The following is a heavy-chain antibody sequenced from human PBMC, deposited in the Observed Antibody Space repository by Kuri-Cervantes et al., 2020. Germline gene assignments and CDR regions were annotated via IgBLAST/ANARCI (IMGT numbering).Heavy chain of an antibody. CDR3: ARVIRYGDYHSRMYYFDY. CDR1: GGSISSYY. CDR2: IYTSGST. J-gene: IGHJ4*02. Sequence: GSLRLSCTVSGGSISSYYWSWIRQPAGKGLEWIGRIYTSGSTNYDPSLKSRVTISVDKSKNQFSLKLSSVTAADTAVYYCARVIRYGDYHSRMYYFDYWGQGTLVTVSS. V-gene: IGHV4-4*07. D-gene: IGHD4-17*01.